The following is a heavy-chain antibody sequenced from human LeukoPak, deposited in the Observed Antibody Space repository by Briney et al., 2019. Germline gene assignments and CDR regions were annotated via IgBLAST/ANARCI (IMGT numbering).Heavy chain of an antibody. D-gene: IGHD5-12*01. Sequence: PSETLSLTCTVSGGSISSGGYYWTWIRQRPGKGLEWIGYIYSNFGNTYYNPSLKSRVTISVDTSKNQFSLKLSSVTAADTAVYYCARGRVWLRLSDYWGQGTLVTVSS. V-gene: IGHV4-31*03. CDR3: ARGRVWLRLSDY. CDR1: GGSISSGGYY. J-gene: IGHJ4*02. CDR2: IYSNFGNT.